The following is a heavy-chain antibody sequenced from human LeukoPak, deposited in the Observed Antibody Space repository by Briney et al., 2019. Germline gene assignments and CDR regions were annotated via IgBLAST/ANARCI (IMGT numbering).Heavy chain of an antibody. CDR1: GFKFRNYD. CDR3: ARDGSWYDYVWGSYPNFDY. D-gene: IGHD3-16*02. CDR2: VGTDGDT. V-gene: IGHV3-13*01. J-gene: IGHJ4*02. Sequence: GGSLRLSCATSGFKFRNYDMFWVREAEGKGLEWVAKVGTDGDTYYADSVKGRFTISRDNAKNSLYLQMNSLRAEDTAVYYCARDGSWYDYVWGSYPNFDYWGQGTLVTVSS.